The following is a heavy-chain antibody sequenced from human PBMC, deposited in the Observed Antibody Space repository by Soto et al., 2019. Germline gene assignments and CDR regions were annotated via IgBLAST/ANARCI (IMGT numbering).Heavy chain of an antibody. Sequence: PGGSLRLSCAASGFTFSNAWMSWVRQAPGKGLEWVGRIKSKTDGGTTDYAAPVKGRFTISRDDSKNTLYLQMNSLKTEDKAVYNCTTALEEYNWNYSIWAQGTLVTVSS. CDR2: IKSKTDGGTT. J-gene: IGHJ4*02. CDR1: GFTFSNAW. D-gene: IGHD1-7*01. CDR3: TTALEEYNWNYSI. V-gene: IGHV3-15*01.